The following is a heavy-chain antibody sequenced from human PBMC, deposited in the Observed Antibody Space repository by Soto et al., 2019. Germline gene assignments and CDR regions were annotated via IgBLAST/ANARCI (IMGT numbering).Heavy chain of an antibody. CDR1: GYTFTSYA. Sequence: QVQVVQSGAEVKKPGASVKVSCKASGYTFTSYAMHWVRQAPGQRLEWMGWINPGNGNTKNSQKLQGRVTITRDTVASTAYMELSSLRSEDTAVYYCARGASSVTTFYFDLWGRGTLVTVSS. CDR3: ARGASSVTTFYFDL. D-gene: IGHD4-17*01. CDR2: INPGNGNT. J-gene: IGHJ2*01. V-gene: IGHV1-3*01.